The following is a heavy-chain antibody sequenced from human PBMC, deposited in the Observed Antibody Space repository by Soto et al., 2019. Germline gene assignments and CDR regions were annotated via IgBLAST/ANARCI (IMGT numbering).Heavy chain of an antibody. CDR1: GFTFSDYY. D-gene: IGHD1-26*01. CDR3: ARDRNSFGGSYEGY. J-gene: IGHJ4*02. CDR2: ISSSGSTI. V-gene: IGHV3-11*01. Sequence: GGFLRLSCAASGFTFSDYYMSWIHQAPGKGLEWVSYISSSGSTIYYADSVKGRFTISRDNAKNSLYLQMNSLRAEDTAVYYCARDRNSFGGSYEGYWGQGTLVTVSS.